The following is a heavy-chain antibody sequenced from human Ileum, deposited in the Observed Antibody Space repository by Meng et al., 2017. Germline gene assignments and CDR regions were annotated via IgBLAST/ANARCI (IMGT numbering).Heavy chain of an antibody. J-gene: IGHJ4*02. CDR2: INPNSGGT. Sequence: QGQLVRSGAEVKKPGASVQVSCKASGYTLTGYYMHWVRQAPGQGLEWMGRINPNSGGTNYAQKFQGRVTMTRDTSISTAYMELSRLRSDDTAVYYCARERFYYYDSSGSINWGQGTLVTVSS. D-gene: IGHD3-22*01. CDR1: GYTLTGYY. CDR3: ARERFYYYDSSGSIN. V-gene: IGHV1-2*06.